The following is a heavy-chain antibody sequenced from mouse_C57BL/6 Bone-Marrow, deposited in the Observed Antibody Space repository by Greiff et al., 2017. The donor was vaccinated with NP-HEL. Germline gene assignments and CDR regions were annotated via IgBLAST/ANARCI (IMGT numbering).Heavy chain of an antibody. Sequence: VQLQQPGAELVKPGASVKLSCKASGYTFTSYWMHWVKQRPGRGLEWIGRIDPNSGGTKYNEKFKSKATLTVDKPSSTAYMQLSSLTSEDSAVYYCARVYDGYSFHFDYWGQGTTLTVSS. V-gene: IGHV1-72*01. CDR2: IDPNSGGT. CDR1: GYTFTSYW. J-gene: IGHJ2*01. CDR3: ARVYDGYSFHFDY. D-gene: IGHD2-3*01.